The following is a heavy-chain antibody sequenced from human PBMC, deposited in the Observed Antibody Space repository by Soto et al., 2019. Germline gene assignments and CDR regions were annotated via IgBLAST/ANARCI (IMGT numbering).Heavy chain of an antibody. CDR3: ARQGSWPYYYYGLDV. D-gene: IGHD1-26*01. CDR1: GYTFTTSG. CDR2: ISTYNGDT. V-gene: IGHV1-18*01. Sequence: QVQLVQSGPEVKKPGASVKVSREASGYTFTTSGISWVRQAPGQGLEWMGWISTYNGDTNSAQKFQGRVTMTADTSTGTAYMELMSLKSDETAVYYCARQGSWPYYYYGLDVWGQGTTVTVSS. J-gene: IGHJ6*02.